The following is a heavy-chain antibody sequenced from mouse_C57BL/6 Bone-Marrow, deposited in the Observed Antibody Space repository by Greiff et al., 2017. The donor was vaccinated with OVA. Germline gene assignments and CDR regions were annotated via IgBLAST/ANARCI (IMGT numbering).Heavy chain of an antibody. CDR2: INPNNGGT. D-gene: IGHD1-1*01. CDR1: GYTFTDYY. V-gene: IGHV1-26*01. J-gene: IGHJ1*03. Sequence: EVQLQQSGPELVKPGASVKISCKASGYTFTDYYMNWVKQSHGKSLEWIGDINPNNGGTSYNQKFKGKATLTVDKSSSTAYMELRSLTSEDSAVYYCARGILSITTGVARYFDVWGTGTTVTVSS. CDR3: ARGILSITTGVARYFDV.